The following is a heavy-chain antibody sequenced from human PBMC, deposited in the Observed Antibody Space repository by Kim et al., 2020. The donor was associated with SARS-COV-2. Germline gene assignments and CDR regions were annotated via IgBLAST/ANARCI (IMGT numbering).Heavy chain of an antibody. J-gene: IGHJ3*01. CDR2: IRSKANSYAT. D-gene: IGHD1-1*01. CDR3: TRIPGTTVAFWDAFDV. V-gene: IGHV3-73*01. CDR1: GFTFSDSP. Sequence: GSLRLSCPASGFTFSDSPMHWVRQASGKGLEWVGRIRSKANSYATSYAASVKGRFTISRDDSESTAYLQMNSLKTEDTAVYYCTRIPGTTVAFWDAFDV.